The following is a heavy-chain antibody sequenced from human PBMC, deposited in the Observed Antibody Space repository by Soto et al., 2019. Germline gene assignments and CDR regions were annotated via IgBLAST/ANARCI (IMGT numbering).Heavy chain of an antibody. CDR3: ARGLQPYCSSTSCYLFGGAGYYYYYYGMDV. J-gene: IGHJ6*02. Sequence: GGSLRLSCAASGFTFSSYAMHWVRQAPGKGLEWVAVISYDGSNKYYADSVKGRFTISRDNSKNTLYLQMNSLRAEDTAVYYCARGLQPYCSSTSCYLFGGAGYYYYYYGMDVWGQGTTVTVSS. CDR2: ISYDGSNK. CDR1: GFTFSSYA. V-gene: IGHV3-30-3*01. D-gene: IGHD2-2*01.